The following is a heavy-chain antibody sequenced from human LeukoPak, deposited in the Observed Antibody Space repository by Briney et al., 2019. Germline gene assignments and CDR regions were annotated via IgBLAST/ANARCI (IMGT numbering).Heavy chain of an antibody. J-gene: IGHJ6*03. CDR3: ARGPGSPDRYMDV. CDR1: GYTFTGYY. CDR2: INPNSGGT. D-gene: IGHD1-14*01. Sequence: ASVKVSCKASGYTFTGYYMHWVRQAPGQGLEWMGWINPNSGGTNYAQKFQGRVTMTRDTSISTAYMELSSLRSEDTAVYYCARGPGSPDRYMDVWGKGTTVTVSS. V-gene: IGHV1-2*02.